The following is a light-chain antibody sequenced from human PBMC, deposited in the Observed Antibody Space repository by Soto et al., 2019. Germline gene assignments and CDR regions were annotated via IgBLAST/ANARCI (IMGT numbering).Light chain of an antibody. V-gene: IGKV3D-15*01. J-gene: IGKJ1*01. CDR2: DAS. CDR3: HQYNNWPPWT. CDR1: QSIRND. Sequence: DIVMTQSPATLSVSPVERATLACRASQSIRNDLAWYQQKPGQAPRLLIYDASTRATGIPARFSGSGSGTEFTLTISSLQSDDFAIYYCHQYNNWPPWTFGQGTKVEI.